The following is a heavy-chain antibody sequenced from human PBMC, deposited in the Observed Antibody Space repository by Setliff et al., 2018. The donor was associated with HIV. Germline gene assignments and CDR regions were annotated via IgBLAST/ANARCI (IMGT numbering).Heavy chain of an antibody. D-gene: IGHD3-22*01. CDR3: ARVVPAKNYYDSSPYFDY. V-gene: IGHV4-59*01. Sequence: KSSETLSLTCTVSGGSISSYYWSWIRQPPGKGLEWIGYIYYSGSTNYNPSLKSRVTISVDTSKNQFSLKLSSVTAADTAVYYCARVVPAKNYYDSSPYFDYWGQGTLVTVSS. CDR2: IYYSGST. J-gene: IGHJ4*02. CDR1: GGSISSYY.